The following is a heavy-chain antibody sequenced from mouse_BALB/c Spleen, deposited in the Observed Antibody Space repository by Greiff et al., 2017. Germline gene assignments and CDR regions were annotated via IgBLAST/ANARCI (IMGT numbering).Heavy chain of an antibody. J-gene: IGHJ2*01. D-gene: IGHD3-1*01. CDR3: EREGALATRYFDY. Sequence: EVQVVESGGDLVKPGGSLKLSCAASGFTFSSYGMSWVRQTPDKRLEWVATISSGGSYTYYPDSVKGRFTISRDNAKNTLYLQMSSLKSEDTAMYYCEREGALATRYFDYWGQGTTLTVSS. CDR1: GFTFSSYG. V-gene: IGHV5-6*01. CDR2: ISSGGSYT.